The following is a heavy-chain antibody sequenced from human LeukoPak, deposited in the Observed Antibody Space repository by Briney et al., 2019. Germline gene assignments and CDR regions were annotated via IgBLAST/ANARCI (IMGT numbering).Heavy chain of an antibody. Sequence: ASVKVSCKASGYTFTSYDINWVRQATGQGLEWMGWMNPNSGNTGYAQKFQGRVTMTRNTSISTAYMELSSLRSEDTAVYYCARGHPYYYGSGYTNDCWGQGTLVTVSS. CDR2: MNPNSGNT. V-gene: IGHV1-8*01. CDR3: ARGHPYYYGSGYTNDC. CDR1: GYTFTSYD. D-gene: IGHD3-10*01. J-gene: IGHJ4*02.